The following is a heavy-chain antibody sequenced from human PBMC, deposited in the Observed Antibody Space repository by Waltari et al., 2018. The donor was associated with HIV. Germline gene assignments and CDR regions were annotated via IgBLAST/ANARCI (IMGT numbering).Heavy chain of an antibody. CDR1: GGSISSGGYY. J-gene: IGHJ1*01. CDR3: ARGYYDILTGYYPEYFQH. CDR2: IYYSGST. V-gene: IGHV4-31*03. Sequence: QVQLQESGPGLVKPSQTLSLTCTVSGGSISSGGYYWSWIRQHPGKGLEWIGYIYYSGSTYYNPSLKSRVTISVDTSKNQFSLKLSSVTAADTAVYYCARGYYDILTGYYPEYFQHWGQGTLVTVSS. D-gene: IGHD3-9*01.